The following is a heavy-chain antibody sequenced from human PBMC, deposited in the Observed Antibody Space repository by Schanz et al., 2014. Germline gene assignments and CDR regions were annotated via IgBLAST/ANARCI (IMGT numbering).Heavy chain of an antibody. J-gene: IGHJ4*02. Sequence: EVQLLESGGGLVQPGGSLKLSCAASGLIFSNYVISWVRQAPGKGLEWVSTIGTSGGTNYAESVKGRFTISRDNSKNTLYLQMNSLRAEDAAVYFCAKIERNEDWGQGTLVTVSS. CDR1: GLIFSNYV. CDR3: AKIERNED. CDR2: IGTSGGT. D-gene: IGHD1-1*01. V-gene: IGHV3-23*01.